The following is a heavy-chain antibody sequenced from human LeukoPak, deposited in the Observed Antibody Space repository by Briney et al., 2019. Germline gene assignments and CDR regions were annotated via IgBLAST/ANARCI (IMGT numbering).Heavy chain of an antibody. CDR2: RSGSGDRT. CDR1: GFTFSSYA. D-gene: IGHD5-18*01. J-gene: IGHJ4*02. CDR3: AKDFPIDIQRGIFDY. Sequence: QPGGSLRLSCAASGFTFSSYAMSWVRQAPGKGLEWVSSRSGSGDRTYYADSVKGRFSIPRDNSKNTLYLQMNSLRAEDTAVYYCAKDFPIDIQRGIFDYWGQGTLVTVSS. V-gene: IGHV3-23*01.